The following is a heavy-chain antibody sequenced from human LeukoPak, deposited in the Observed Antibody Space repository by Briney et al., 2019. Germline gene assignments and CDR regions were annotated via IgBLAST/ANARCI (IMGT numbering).Heavy chain of an antibody. J-gene: IGHJ3*02. CDR2: IKSKTDGGTT. D-gene: IGHD6-19*01. CDR3: TTDSSLQWLASNDALDI. Sequence: PGGSLRLSCAASGFTFSNAWMSWVRQAPGKALEWVGRIKSKTDGGTTDYAAPVKGRFTISRDDSKNTLYLQMNSLKTEDTAVYYCTTDSSLQWLASNDALDIWGQGTMVTVSS. CDR1: GFTFSNAW. V-gene: IGHV3-15*01.